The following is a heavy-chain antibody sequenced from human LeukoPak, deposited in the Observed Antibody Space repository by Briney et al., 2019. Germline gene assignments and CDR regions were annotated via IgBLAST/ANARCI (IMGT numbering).Heavy chain of an antibody. Sequence: SETLSLTCTVSGGSISSSSYYWGWIRQPPGKGLEWIGSIYYSGSTYYNPSLKSRVTISVDTSKNQFSLKLSSVTAADTAVYYSARQVQTNFDYAKIDYWGQGTLVTVSS. CDR3: ARQVQTNFDYAKIDY. V-gene: IGHV4-39*01. D-gene: IGHD3-9*01. CDR1: GGSISSSSYY. J-gene: IGHJ4*02. CDR2: IYYSGST.